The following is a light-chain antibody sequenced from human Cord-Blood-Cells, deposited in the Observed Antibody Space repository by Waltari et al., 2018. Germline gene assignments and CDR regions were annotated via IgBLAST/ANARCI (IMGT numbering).Light chain of an antibody. CDR3: NYRDSSGNHLV. V-gene: IGLV3-19*01. CDR2: GKN. Sequence: SSELTQDPAVSVALGQTGRITCQGDSLRSYYASWYQQKPGQAPLFVIYGKNNRPSGIPGRFSGSSSGNTASLTITGAQAEDEADYYCNYRDSSGNHLVCGGGTKLTVL. J-gene: IGLJ3*02. CDR1: SLRSYY.